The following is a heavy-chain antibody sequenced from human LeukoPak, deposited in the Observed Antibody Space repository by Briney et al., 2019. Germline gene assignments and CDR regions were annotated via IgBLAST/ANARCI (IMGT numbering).Heavy chain of an antibody. J-gene: IGHJ4*02. CDR1: GASISSGSYY. CDR3: ARGIRTDSSGYHQPFFDY. V-gene: IGHV4-61*02. Sequence: SQTLSLTCTVSGASISSGSYYWTWIRQPAGKGLEWIGRMHSSGRTSYSPSLKSRVTISVDTSKNQFSLRLSSVTAADTAVYYCARGIRTDSSGYHQPFFDYWGQGTLVTVSS. D-gene: IGHD3-22*01. CDR2: MHSSGRT.